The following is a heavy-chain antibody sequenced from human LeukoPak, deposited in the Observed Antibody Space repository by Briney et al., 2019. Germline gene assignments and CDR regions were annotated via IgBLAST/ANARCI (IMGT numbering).Heavy chain of an antibody. CDR1: GFTFSDYY. Sequence: PGGSLRLSCAASGFTFSDYYMSWIRQAPGKGLEWVSYIRSSGSTIYYADSVKGRFTISRDNAKNSLYLQMNSLRAEDTAVYYCARVPYYDSSGYYYVGYFDYWGQGTLVTVSS. V-gene: IGHV3-11*04. J-gene: IGHJ4*02. CDR3: ARVPYYDSSGYYYVGYFDY. CDR2: IRSSGSTI. D-gene: IGHD3-22*01.